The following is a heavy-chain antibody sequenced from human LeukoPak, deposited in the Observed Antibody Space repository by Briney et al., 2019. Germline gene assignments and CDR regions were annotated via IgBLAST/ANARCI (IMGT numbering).Heavy chain of an antibody. J-gene: IGHJ4*02. CDR1: EFTFTTYG. CDR3: ARDWKTNSFDY. Sequence: GGSLTLSCAASEFTFTTYGMHWVRQAPAMGLEWVAFIYYDGSNIYYADYVKGRFTISRDISKNTLYLQTDSLRAEDTAIYYCARDWKTNSFDYWGQGTLVTVPS. CDR2: IYYDGSNI. V-gene: IGHV3-33*01. D-gene: IGHD1-1*01.